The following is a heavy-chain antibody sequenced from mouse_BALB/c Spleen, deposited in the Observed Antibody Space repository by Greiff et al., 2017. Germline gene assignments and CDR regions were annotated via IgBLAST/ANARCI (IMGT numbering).Heavy chain of an antibody. Sequence: EVHLVESGGGLVQPGGSLKLSCAASGFTFSSYGMSWVRQTPDKRLELVATINSNGGSTYYPDSVKGRFTISRDNAKNTLYLQMSSLKSEDTAMYYCAREKYGNYGWYFDVWGAGTTVTVSS. V-gene: IGHV5-6-3*01. J-gene: IGHJ1*01. D-gene: IGHD2-10*02. CDR2: INSNGGST. CDR3: AREKYGNYGWYFDV. CDR1: GFTFSSYG.